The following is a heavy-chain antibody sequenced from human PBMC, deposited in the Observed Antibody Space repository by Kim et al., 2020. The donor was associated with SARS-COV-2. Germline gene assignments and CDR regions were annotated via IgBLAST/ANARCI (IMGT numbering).Heavy chain of an antibody. V-gene: IGHV3-23*01. Sequence: YAESVKSRFTISRDKSKSTVKLQRNSLRADDTAVYYCVQEGPHPPDHFQHWGQGTLVTVSS. CDR3: VQEGPHPPDHFQH. J-gene: IGHJ1*01.